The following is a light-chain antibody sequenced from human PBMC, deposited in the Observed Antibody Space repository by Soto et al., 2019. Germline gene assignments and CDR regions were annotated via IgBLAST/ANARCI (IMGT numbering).Light chain of an antibody. CDR2: INN. J-gene: IGLJ1*01. V-gene: IGLV1-44*01. Sequence: QLVLTQPPSVSGTPGQRVTISCSGGSSNIGSNTVNWYQQLPGTAPKLLIYINNQRPSGVPDRFSGSKSGTSASLAISGLQSGDEADYYCAAWDDSLNGDVFGTGTKLTVL. CDR1: SSNIGSNT. CDR3: AAWDDSLNGDV.